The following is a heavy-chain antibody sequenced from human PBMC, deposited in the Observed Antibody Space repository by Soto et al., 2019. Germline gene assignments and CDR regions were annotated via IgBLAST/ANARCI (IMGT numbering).Heavy chain of an antibody. V-gene: IGHV3-66*01. J-gene: IGHJ6*02. D-gene: IGHD3-10*01. CDR2: IYSGGST. Sequence: GGSLRLCCAASGFTVSSNYMSWVRQAPGKGLEWVSVIYSGGSTYYADSVKGRFTISRDNSKNTLYLQMNSLRAEDTAVYYCARDRGPWYGSGSYYLANYGMDVWGQGTTVTVSS. CDR1: GFTVSSNY. CDR3: ARDRGPWYGSGSYYLANYGMDV.